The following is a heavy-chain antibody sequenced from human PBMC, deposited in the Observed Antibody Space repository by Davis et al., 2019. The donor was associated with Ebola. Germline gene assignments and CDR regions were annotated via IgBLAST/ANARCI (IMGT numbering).Heavy chain of an antibody. CDR1: GYTFSSYT. V-gene: IGHV1-69*02. D-gene: IGHD6-19*01. CDR3: ARGLEQWLVYDY. CDR2: IIPILGIA. J-gene: IGHJ4*02. Sequence: SVKVSCKASGYTFSSYTISWVRQAPGQGLEWMGRIIPILGIANYAQKFQGRVTITRDTSASTAYMELSSLRSEDTAVYYCARGLEQWLVYDYWGQGTLVTVSS.